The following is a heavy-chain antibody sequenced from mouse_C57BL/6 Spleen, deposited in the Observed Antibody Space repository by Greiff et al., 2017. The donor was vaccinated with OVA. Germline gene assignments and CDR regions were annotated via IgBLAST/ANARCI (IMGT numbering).Heavy chain of an antibody. CDR2: IWGDGST. J-gene: IGHJ4*01. Sequence: VMLVESGPGLVAPSQSLSITCTVSGFSLTSYGVSWVRQPPGKGLEWLGVIWGDGSTNYHSALISRLRISKDNSTSQVFLKLNSLQTDDTATYSCAKKGVLCYSYAMDYWGEGTSVTVSS. CDR1: GFSLTSYG. V-gene: IGHV2-3*01. CDR3: AKKGVLCYSYAMDY. D-gene: IGHD2-12*01.